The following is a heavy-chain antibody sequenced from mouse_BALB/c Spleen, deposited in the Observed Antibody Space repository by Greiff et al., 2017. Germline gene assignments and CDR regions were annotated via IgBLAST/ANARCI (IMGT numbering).Heavy chain of an antibody. CDR3: ARSRPKNDYFDY. CDR2: ISSGSSTI. J-gene: IGHJ2*01. Sequence: EVQVVESGGGLVQPGGSRKLSCAASGFTFSSFGMHWVRQAPEKGLEWVAYISSGSSTIYYADTVKGRFTISRDNPKNTLFLQMTSLRSEDTAMYYCARSRPKNDYFDYWGQGTTLTVSS. CDR1: GFTFSSFG. D-gene: IGHD1-2*01. V-gene: IGHV5-17*02.